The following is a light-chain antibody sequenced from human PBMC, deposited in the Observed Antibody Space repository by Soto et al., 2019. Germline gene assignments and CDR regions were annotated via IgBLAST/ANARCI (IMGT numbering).Light chain of an antibody. V-gene: IGKV1-12*01. J-gene: IGKJ4*01. Sequence: DIQMTQSPSSVSASVGDRVTITCRASQGISSRLAWYQQKPGKAPNLLIYAASNLQGGVPSRFSGSGSETDFTLTIGSLQPEDFATYYCQQANSFPLTFGGGTKVDIK. CDR1: QGISSR. CDR3: QQANSFPLT. CDR2: AAS.